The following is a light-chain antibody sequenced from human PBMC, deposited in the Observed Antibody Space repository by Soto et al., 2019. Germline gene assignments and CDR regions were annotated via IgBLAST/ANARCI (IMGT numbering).Light chain of an antibody. CDR1: QTINSD. Sequence: EIVMTQSPETLYVSPGERATLSCRASQTINSDLAWYQKRPGQAPRLLIYGASTRATGIPARFSGTGSGTDFTLTISSLQSEDFAVYYCQQYNNWPPWTFGQGTKVEIK. J-gene: IGKJ1*01. CDR2: GAS. V-gene: IGKV3-15*01. CDR3: QQYNNWPPWT.